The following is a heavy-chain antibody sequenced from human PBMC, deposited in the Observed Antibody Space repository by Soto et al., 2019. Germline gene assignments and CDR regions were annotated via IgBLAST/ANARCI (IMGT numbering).Heavy chain of an antibody. J-gene: IGHJ5*02. CDR3: ARGPYNWRGGLNWFDP. Sequence: ASVKVSCKASGYTFTSYDINWVRQATGQGLEWMGWMNPNSGNTGYAQKFQGRVTMTRNTSISTAYMELSSLRSEDTAVYYCARGPYNWRGGLNWFDPWGQGTLVTVSS. D-gene: IGHD1-20*01. CDR1: GYTFTSYD. V-gene: IGHV1-8*01. CDR2: MNPNSGNT.